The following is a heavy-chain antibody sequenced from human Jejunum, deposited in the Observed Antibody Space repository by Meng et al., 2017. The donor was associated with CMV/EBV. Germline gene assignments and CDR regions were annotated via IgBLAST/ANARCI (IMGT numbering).Heavy chain of an antibody. CDR3: STQQGAVIPAAPFDP. J-gene: IGHJ5*02. V-gene: IGHV3-15*01. D-gene: IGHD2-2*01. CDR1: GFTFSDAW. CDR2: IKSKADGGAT. Sequence: VQVVVSGGGLVKPGGSLRLSCAASGFTFSDAWMSWVRQAPGKRLEYVDRIKSKADGGATEYAAPVKGRFTISRDDSKNTLYLQMNSLKTEDTAVYYCSTQQGAVIPAAPFDPWGQGTLVTVSS.